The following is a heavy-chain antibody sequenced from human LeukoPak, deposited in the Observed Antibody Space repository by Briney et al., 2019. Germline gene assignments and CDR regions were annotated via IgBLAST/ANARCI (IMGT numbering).Heavy chain of an antibody. D-gene: IGHD6-19*01. CDR3: SEEVGSGWYTGSVY. CDR2: INLNGGST. Sequence: GGSLRLSCVASGFTFDDYGMNWVRQAPGKGLEWVSGINLNGGSTGYADSVQGRFTMSRDNAKNSLYLQMNSLRAEDTAVYFFSEEVGSGWYTGSVYWGQGTLVTVSS. CDR1: GFTFDDYG. V-gene: IGHV3-20*04. J-gene: IGHJ4*02.